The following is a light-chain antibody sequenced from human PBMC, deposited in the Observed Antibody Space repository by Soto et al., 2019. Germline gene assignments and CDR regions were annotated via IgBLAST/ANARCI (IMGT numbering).Light chain of an antibody. V-gene: IGKV3-11*01. CDR3: QQRSNWLPIT. J-gene: IGKJ5*01. CDR2: DTS. CDR1: QSISTS. Sequence: EILLTQSPATLSLSPGERVTLPCRASQSISTSLAWYQQRPGHATRLLIYDTSNRANGIPARFSGSGSGTEFTLTISSLEPEDFASYYCQQRSNWLPITFGQGTRLEIK.